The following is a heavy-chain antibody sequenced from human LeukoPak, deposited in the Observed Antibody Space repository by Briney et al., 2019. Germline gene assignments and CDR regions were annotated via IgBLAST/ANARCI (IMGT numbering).Heavy chain of an antibody. CDR3: AREARRTGRIGWFDP. D-gene: IGHD2-8*02. V-gene: IGHV1-2*02. Sequence: ASVKVSCKASGYTFTGYYMHWVRQAPGQGLEWMGWINPNSGGTNYAQKFQGRVTMTRDTSISTAYMELSRLRSDDTAVYYCAREARRTGRIGWFDPWGQGNLVTVSS. CDR1: GYTFTGYY. CDR2: INPNSGGT. J-gene: IGHJ5*02.